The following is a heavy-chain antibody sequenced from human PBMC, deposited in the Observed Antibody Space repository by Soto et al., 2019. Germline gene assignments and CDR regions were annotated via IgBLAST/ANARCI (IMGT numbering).Heavy chain of an antibody. V-gene: IGHV4-39*01. CDR1: GGSISGSSLY. D-gene: IGHD5-18*01. CDR3: ARQSTGYRVEVDY. CDR2: IHYSGST. Sequence: LSLTCTVSGGSISGSSLYWGGIRQPPGKGLESLATIHYSGSTYYNPSLKRRVTISVDTSKNQFSLKLTSVTAADTAVYYCARQSTGYRVEVDYWGQGTMVTVSS. J-gene: IGHJ4*02.